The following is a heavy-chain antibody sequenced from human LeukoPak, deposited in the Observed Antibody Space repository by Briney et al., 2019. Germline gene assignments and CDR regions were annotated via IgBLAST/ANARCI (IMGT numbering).Heavy chain of an antibody. CDR1: GFTFSSYS. CDR3: YSFCGGDCYSSDY. V-gene: IGHV3-48*01. J-gene: IGHJ4*02. D-gene: IGHD2-21*02. CDR2: TSSSSSTI. Sequence: PGGSLRLSCAASGFTFSSYSMNWVRQAPGKGLEWVSYTSSSSSTIYYADSVKGRFTISRDNAKNSLYLQMNSLRAEDTAVYYCYSFCGGDCYSSDYWGQGTLVTVSS.